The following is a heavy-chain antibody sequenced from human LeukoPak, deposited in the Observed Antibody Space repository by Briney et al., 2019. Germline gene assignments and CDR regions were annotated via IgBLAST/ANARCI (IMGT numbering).Heavy chain of an antibody. CDR3: ARDGLAAATLHWCFDL. CDR1: GFTFSSFE. V-gene: IGHV3-48*03. Sequence: GGSLRLSCAASGFTFSSFEMNWVRQAPGKGLEWVSYISSSGSTIYYADSVKGRFTISRDNAKNSLYLQMNSLRAEDTAVYYCARDGLAAATLHWCFDLWGRGTLVTVSS. CDR2: ISSSGSTI. D-gene: IGHD6-25*01. J-gene: IGHJ2*01.